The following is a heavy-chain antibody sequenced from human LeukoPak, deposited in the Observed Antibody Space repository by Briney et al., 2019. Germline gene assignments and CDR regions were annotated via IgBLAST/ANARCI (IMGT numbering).Heavy chain of an antibody. CDR3: ARVRSGYSYGYYFDY. D-gene: IGHD5-18*01. CDR1: GGSISSSSYY. J-gene: IGHJ4*02. Sequence: SETLSLTCTVSGGSISSSSYYWGWIRQPPGKGLEWIGSIYYSGSTYYNPSLKSRVTISVDTSKNQFPLKLSSVTAADTAVYYCARVRSGYSYGYYFDYWGQGTLVTVSS. CDR2: IYYSGST. V-gene: IGHV4-39*01.